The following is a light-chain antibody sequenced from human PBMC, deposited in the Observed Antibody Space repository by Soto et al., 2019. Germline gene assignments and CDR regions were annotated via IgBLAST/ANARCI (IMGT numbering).Light chain of an antibody. Sequence: QSVLTQPASVSGSPGQSITISCTGTSSDVGGYNYVSWYQQHPGKAPKLMIYEVNNRPSGVSNRFSGSKSGNTASLNISGLQAEDEADYYCSSYTTISTPYVFGTGTKLTVL. J-gene: IGLJ1*01. CDR2: EVN. V-gene: IGLV2-14*01. CDR1: SSDVGGYNY. CDR3: SSYTTISTPYV.